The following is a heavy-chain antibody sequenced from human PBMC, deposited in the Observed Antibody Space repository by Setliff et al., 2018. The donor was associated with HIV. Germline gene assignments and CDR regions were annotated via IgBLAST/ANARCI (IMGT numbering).Heavy chain of an antibody. V-gene: IGHV4-4*09. CDR1: GGSVSNYY. CDR2: IYTSGTT. J-gene: IGHJ6*02. CDR3: ARGFLNWLGFEQEYYGMDV. D-gene: IGHD3-3*01. Sequence: SETLSLTCTVSGGSVSNYYWSWIRQPPGKGLEWIEYIYTSGTTNYNPSLKSRVTISVDTSKNQFSLKLNSVTAADTAVYYCARGFLNWLGFEQEYYGMDVWGQGTTVTVSS.